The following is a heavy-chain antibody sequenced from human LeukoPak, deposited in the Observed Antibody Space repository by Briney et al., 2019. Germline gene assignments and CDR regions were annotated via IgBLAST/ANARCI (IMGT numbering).Heavy chain of an antibody. Sequence: PGGSLRLFCAASGFTFSNFGMHWVRQAPGKGLEWVAVIWYDGSNKYHADSLKGRFTISRDNSKNTLYLQMNSLRAEDTAVYYCARDTTRDFYDSSGNYHGHLDYWGQGTLVTVSS. D-gene: IGHD3-22*01. V-gene: IGHV3-33*01. J-gene: IGHJ4*02. CDR2: IWYDGSNK. CDR3: ARDTTRDFYDSSGNYHGHLDY. CDR1: GFTFSNFG.